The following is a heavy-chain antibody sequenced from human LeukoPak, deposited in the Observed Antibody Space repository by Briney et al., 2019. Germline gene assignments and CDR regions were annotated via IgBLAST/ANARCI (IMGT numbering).Heavy chain of an antibody. D-gene: IGHD1-26*01. CDR2: INPSGGST. CDR1: GYTFTTYY. J-gene: IGHJ4*02. Sequence: ASVRVSCKASGYTFTTYYMHWVRQAPGQGLEWMGIINPSGGSTGYAQKFQGRVTMTRDTSTSTVYMELSSLRSEDTAVYYCATSETVGTTTGRRVLDYWDQGTLVTVSS. V-gene: IGHV1-46*01. CDR3: ATSETVGTTTGRRVLDY.